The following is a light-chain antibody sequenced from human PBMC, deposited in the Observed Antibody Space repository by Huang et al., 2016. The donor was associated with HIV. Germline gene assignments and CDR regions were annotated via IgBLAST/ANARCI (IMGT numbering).Light chain of an antibody. CDR2: GPS. CDR3: QHYGSSLIT. V-gene: IGKV3-20*01. J-gene: IGKJ5*01. CDR1: QSVSSSY. Sequence: EIVLTQSPGTLSLSPGERATLSCRASQSVSSSYLAWYQQKPGQAPRLLIYGPSSRATGSSDRFSVSGSGTDFTLTISRREPGDFAVYYCQHYGSSLITFGQGTRLDIK.